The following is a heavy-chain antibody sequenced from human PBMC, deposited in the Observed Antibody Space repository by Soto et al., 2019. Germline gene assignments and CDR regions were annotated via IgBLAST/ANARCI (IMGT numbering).Heavy chain of an antibody. CDR3: AKIGDHSGYGAPYYYGMDV. V-gene: IGHV3-23*01. D-gene: IGHD5-12*01. Sequence: GSLRLSCAASGFTFSSYAMSWVRQAPGKGLEWVSAISGSGGSTYYADSVKGRFTISRDNSKNTLYLQMNSLRAEDTAVYYCAKIGDHSGYGAPYYYGMDVWGQGTTVTVSS. CDR2: ISGSGGST. CDR1: GFTFSSYA. J-gene: IGHJ6*02.